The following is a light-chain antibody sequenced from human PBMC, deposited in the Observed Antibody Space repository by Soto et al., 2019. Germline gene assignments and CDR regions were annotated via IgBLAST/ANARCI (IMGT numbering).Light chain of an antibody. CDR3: METLQVPHT. CDR1: QSLLYRNGYNY. Sequence: DIVMTQSPLSLSVTPGEPASISCRSSQSLLYRNGYNYLDWYVQKPGQSPQLLIYLGSTRASGVPDRFSGSGSGTDCTQKTSRVEAEDGGVYYCMETLQVPHTFGQGTKLEIK. J-gene: IGKJ2*01. V-gene: IGKV2-28*01. CDR2: LGS.